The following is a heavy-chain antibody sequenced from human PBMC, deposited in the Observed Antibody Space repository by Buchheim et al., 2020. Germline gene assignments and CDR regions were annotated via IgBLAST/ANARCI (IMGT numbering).Heavy chain of an antibody. CDR3: VKNSGWFNT. CDR1: GFPFGNTD. CDR2: ISGQSDTT. V-gene: IGHV3-23*04. Sequence: EVQLVESGGGLVQPGGSLRLSCAASGFPFGNTDMSWVRQAPGKGLEWVSTISGQSDTTDYADSVRGRFTISRDNSKNTVHLQLNSLRVEDTAVYYCVKNSGWFNTWGPGTL. D-gene: IGHD1-26*01. J-gene: IGHJ5*02.